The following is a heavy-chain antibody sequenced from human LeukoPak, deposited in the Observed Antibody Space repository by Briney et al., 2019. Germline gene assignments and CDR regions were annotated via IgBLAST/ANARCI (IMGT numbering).Heavy chain of an antibody. CDR2: LYYTGST. Sequence: PSETLSLSCAVSGASISGGGCYWAWIRQPPGKGLEWIGNLYYTGSTSYNSSLKSRVTISADTSKTHFSLILTSVTAADTAVYYCARLFWSGGYSYFDYWGQGILVTVSS. V-gene: IGHV4-39*02. D-gene: IGHD3-3*01. J-gene: IGHJ4*02. CDR1: GASISGGGCY. CDR3: ARLFWSGGYSYFDY.